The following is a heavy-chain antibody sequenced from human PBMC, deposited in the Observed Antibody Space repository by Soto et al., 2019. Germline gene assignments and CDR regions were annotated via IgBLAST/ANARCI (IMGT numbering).Heavy chain of an antibody. J-gene: IGHJ4*02. CDR1: GFTFSSYG. V-gene: IGHV3-33*01. CDR2: IWYDGSNK. Sequence: QVQLVESGGCVVQPGRSLRLSCAAYGFTFSSYGMHWVRQAPGKGLEWVAVIWYDGSNKYYADSVKGRFTISRDNSKNTLYLQMNSLRAEDTAVYYCAREGGYDSSFDYWGQGTLVTGSS. CDR3: AREGGYDSSFDY. D-gene: IGHD5-12*01.